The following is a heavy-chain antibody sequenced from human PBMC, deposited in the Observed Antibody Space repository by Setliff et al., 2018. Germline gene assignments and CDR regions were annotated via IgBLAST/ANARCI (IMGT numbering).Heavy chain of an antibody. J-gene: IGHJ1*01. CDR1: GLTFSSYG. Sequence: GGSLRLSCAASGLTFSSYGMYWVRQAPGKGLEWVAVLWYDGSNKNYADSVKDRFPISRDNSKNTLYLQMNSLRAEDTAVYYCSTGSIVGATAAEYFQHWGQGTLVTVSS. V-gene: IGHV3-33*01. D-gene: IGHD1-26*01. CDR3: STGSIVGATAAEYFQH. CDR2: LWYDGSNK.